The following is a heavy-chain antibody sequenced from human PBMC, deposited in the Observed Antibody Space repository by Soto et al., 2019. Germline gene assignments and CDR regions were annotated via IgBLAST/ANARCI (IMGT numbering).Heavy chain of an antibody. J-gene: IGHJ4*02. V-gene: IGHV1-46*02. CDR2: INLRGGTT. D-gene: IGHD4-17*01. CDR3: ARGPDDSDVPRWDH. Sequence: QVQLVQSGPEVRKPGASVRLSCATSGYNFNQYYIHWVRQAPGQGLEWMGIINLRGGTTEYAHKFRGRVTVTRDTSKRTAYMELSSLRSEDTAVYFCARGPDDSDVPRWDHWGQGTLITVSS. CDR1: GYNFNQYY.